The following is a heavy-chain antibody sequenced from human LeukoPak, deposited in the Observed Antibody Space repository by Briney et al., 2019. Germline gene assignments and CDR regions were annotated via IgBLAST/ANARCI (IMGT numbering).Heavy chain of an antibody. D-gene: IGHD4-17*01. V-gene: IGHV3-23*01. CDR3: AKVGLGDYGDYGWFDP. J-gene: IGHJ5*02. CDR2: ISGSGGST. Sequence: GGCLRLSCAASGFTFSSYAMSWVRQAPGKGLEWVSAISGSGGSTYYADSVKGRFTISRDNSKNTLYLQKNRLRAEDTAVYYCAKVGLGDYGDYGWFDPWGQGTLVTVSS. CDR1: GFTFSSYA.